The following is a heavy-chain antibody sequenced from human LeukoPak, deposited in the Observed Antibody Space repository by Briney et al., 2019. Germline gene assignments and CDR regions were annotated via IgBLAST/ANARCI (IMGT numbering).Heavy chain of an antibody. CDR2: ISGSGGSI. CDR1: EFTFSNYA. D-gene: IGHD3-22*01. CDR3: ARAMMVVANLWGVFDY. J-gene: IGHJ4*02. Sequence: PGGSLRLSCAASEFTFSNYAMNWVRQAPGKGLEWVSGISGSGGSIYYADSVKGRFTISRDNAKNTLYLQMNSLRAEDTAIYYCARAMMVVANLWGVFDYWGQGALVTVSS. V-gene: IGHV3-23*01.